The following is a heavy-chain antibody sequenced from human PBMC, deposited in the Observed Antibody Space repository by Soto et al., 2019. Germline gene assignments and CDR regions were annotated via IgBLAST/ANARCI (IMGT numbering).Heavy chain of an antibody. Sequence: XGSLRLSCAASGFTFSDYYMSWIRQAPGKGLEWVSYISTSTGYTNYADSVKGRFTISRDNAKNSLYLQMNSLRAEDTAVYYCAGSPAAGNWFDLSGQGTQVTVSS. J-gene: IGHJ5*02. CDR2: ISTSTGYT. D-gene: IGHD2-2*01. CDR1: GFTFSDYY. V-gene: IGHV3-11*06. CDR3: AGSPAAGNWFDL.